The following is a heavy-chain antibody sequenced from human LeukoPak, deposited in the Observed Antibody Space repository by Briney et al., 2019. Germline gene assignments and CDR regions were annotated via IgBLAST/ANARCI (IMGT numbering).Heavy chain of an antibody. CDR3: ARDPGYSYGGPHDYMDV. Sequence: SETLSLTCTVSGGSISSYYWSWIRQPARKGLEWIGRIYTSGSTNYNPSLKSRVTMSVDTSKNQFSLKLSSVTAADTAVYYCARDPGYSYGGPHDYMDVWGKGTTVTVSS. D-gene: IGHD5-18*01. CDR2: IYTSGST. J-gene: IGHJ6*03. CDR1: GGSISSYY. V-gene: IGHV4-4*07.